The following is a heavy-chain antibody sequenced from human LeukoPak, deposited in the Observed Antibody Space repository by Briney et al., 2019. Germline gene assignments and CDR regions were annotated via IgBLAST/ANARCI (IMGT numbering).Heavy chain of an antibody. J-gene: IGHJ5*02. CDR1: GGSIRSY. Sequence: SETLSLTCTVSGGSIRSYWSWIRQPAGKGLELIGRIYGSGSTDYNPSLKSRVTMSIDTSKNQFSLNLISVTAADTAVYYCARDSGTTGEVKFDPWGQGTLVTVSS. V-gene: IGHV4-4*07. D-gene: IGHD3-10*01. CDR3: ARDSGTTGEVKFDP. CDR2: IYGSGST.